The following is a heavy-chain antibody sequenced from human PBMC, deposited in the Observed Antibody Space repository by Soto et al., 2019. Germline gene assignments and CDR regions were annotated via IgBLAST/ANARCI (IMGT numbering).Heavy chain of an antibody. Sequence: KSGPTLVNPTQTLTLTCTFSGFSLTSNDVGVGWIRQPPGKALEWLALIYWDDDKRYSPSLKCRLTITRDTSKTEVVLTMINMDPVDTATSYCAKSRYSRSSFDWWGQGTLVTVSS. J-gene: IGHJ4*02. CDR3: AKSRYSRSSFDW. D-gene: IGHD6-6*01. V-gene: IGHV2-5*02. CDR1: GFSLTSNDVG. CDR2: IYWDDDK.